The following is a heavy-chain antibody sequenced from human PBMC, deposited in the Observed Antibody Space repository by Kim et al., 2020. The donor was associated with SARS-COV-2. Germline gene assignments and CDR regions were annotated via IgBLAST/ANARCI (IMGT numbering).Heavy chain of an antibody. D-gene: IGHD5-18*01. Sequence: GGSLRLSCAASGFTFSSYAMSWVRQAPGKGLEWVSAVSGSGSSTYYADSVKGRFTISRDNSKNTLFLQMNSLRAEDTVVYYCAKVSRGYSYGYVDHWGQGTLVTVSS. CDR3: AKVSRGYSYGYVDH. J-gene: IGHJ4*02. V-gene: IGHV3-23*01. CDR1: GFTFSSYA. CDR2: VSGSGSST.